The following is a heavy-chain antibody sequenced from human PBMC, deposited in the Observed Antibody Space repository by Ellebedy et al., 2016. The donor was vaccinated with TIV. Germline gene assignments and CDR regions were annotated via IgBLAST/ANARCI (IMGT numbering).Heavy chain of an antibody. V-gene: IGHV3-30-3*01. D-gene: IGHD6-13*01. J-gene: IGHJ4*02. Sequence: GESLKISXAASGFTFSSYAMHWVRQAPGKGLEWVAVISYDGSNKYYADSVKGRFTISRDNSKNTLYLQMNSLRAEDTAVYYCAKGVARIAAAGKVDYWGQGTLVTVSS. CDR1: GFTFSSYA. CDR2: ISYDGSNK. CDR3: AKGVARIAAAGKVDY.